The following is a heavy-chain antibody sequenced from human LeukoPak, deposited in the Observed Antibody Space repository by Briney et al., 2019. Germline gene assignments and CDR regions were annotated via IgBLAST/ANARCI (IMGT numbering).Heavy chain of an antibody. CDR1: GGSISSYY. V-gene: IGHV4-59*01. J-gene: IGHJ3*02. Sequence: SETLSLTCTVSGGSISSYYWSWIRQPPGKGLEWIGYIYYSGSTNYNPSLKSRVTISVDTSKNQFSLKLSSVPAADTAVYYCARVVNDAFDIWGQGTMVTVSS. CDR3: ARVVNDAFDI. CDR2: IYYSGST.